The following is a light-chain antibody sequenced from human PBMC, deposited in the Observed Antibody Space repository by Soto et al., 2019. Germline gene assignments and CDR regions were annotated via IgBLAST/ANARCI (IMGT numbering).Light chain of an antibody. J-gene: IGLJ1*01. Sequence: QSVLTQPPSVSGAPGQRVTISCTGSSSNIGAGYDVHWYQQLPGAAPKLLIYANTNRPSGVPDRFSGSKSGTSASLAITGLQAEDEADYYCQSYDNSLSGHSVFGTWTKLTVL. V-gene: IGLV1-40*01. CDR1: SSNIGAGYD. CDR3: QSYDNSLSGHSV. CDR2: ANT.